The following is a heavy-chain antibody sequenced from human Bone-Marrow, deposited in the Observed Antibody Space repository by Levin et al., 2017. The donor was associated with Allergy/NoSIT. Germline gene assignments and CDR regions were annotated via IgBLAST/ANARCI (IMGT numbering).Heavy chain of an antibody. CDR2: MNPNSGNT. V-gene: IGHV1-8*01. CDR1: GYTFTSYD. J-gene: IGHJ3*02. Sequence: GASVKVSCKASGYTFTSYDINWVRQATGQGLEWMGWMNPNSGNTGYAQKFQGRVTMTRNTSISTAYMELSSLRSEDTAVYYCARGGGHYDFWRGDRAFDIWGQGTMVTVSS. CDR3: ARGGGHYDFWRGDRAFDI. D-gene: IGHD3-3*01.